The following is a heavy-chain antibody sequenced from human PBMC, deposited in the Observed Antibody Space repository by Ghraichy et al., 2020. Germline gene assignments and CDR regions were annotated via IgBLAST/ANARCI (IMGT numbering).Heavy chain of an antibody. CDR1: GGSISSYY. CDR3: SRGGGGWFGDY. CDR2: TYNSGST. V-gene: IGHV4-4*08. Sequence: SETLSLTCTVSGGSISSYYWSWIRQPPGKGLEWIGYTYNSGSTKYNPSLKSRVTISVDTSSNQFSLKLTSATAADTAVYYCSRGGGGWFGDYWDQGTLVTVSS. D-gene: IGHD3-10*01. J-gene: IGHJ4*02.